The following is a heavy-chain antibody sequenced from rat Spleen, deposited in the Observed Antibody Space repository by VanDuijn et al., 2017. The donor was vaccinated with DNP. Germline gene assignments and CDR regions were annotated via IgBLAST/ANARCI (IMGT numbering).Heavy chain of an antibody. Sequence: EVKLQESGTGLVKPEKSLSLTCSVTAYSITSNYGGWIRKSPGKKMGWSGHSSYSGTTSYNPSLKSRISITRDTSKNQFFLQLNSGTPEDTATYYCGCGVYNNFGFDYWGQGVMVTVSS. CDR1: AYSITSNY. J-gene: IGHJ2*01. V-gene: IGHV3-1*01. D-gene: IGHD1-10*01. CDR3: GCGVYNNFGFDY. CDR2: SSYSGTT.